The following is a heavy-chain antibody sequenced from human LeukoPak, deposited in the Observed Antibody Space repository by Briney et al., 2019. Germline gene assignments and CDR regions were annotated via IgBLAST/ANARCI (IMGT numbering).Heavy chain of an antibody. D-gene: IGHD3-22*01. J-gene: IGHJ6*03. V-gene: IGHV4-61*02. CDR1: GGSISSGSYY. CDR2: IYTSGST. Sequence: PSQTLSLICTVSGGSISSGSYYWSWIRQPAGKGLEWIGRIYTSGSTNYNPSLKSRVTISVDTSKNQFSLKLSSVTAADTAVYYCARLIHYYDSSGPAYYYYYYMDVWGKGTTVTVSS. CDR3: ARLIHYYDSSGPAYYYYYYMDV.